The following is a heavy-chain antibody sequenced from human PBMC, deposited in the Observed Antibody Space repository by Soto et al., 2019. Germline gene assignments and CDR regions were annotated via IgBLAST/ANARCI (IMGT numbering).Heavy chain of an antibody. Sequence: ASVKVSCKASGYTFTSYGISWVRQAPGQGLEWMGWISAYNGNTNYAQKLQGRVTMTTDTSTSTAYMELRSLRSDDTAVYYCAKGGGTNGVWPYYYYYMDVWGKGTTVTVSS. D-gene: IGHD2-8*01. CDR3: AKGGGTNGVWPYYYYYMDV. CDR1: GYTFTSYG. CDR2: ISAYNGNT. J-gene: IGHJ6*03. V-gene: IGHV1-18*01.